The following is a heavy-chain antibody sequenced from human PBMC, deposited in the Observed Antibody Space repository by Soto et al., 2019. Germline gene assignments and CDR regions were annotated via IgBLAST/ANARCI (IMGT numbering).Heavy chain of an antibody. CDR3: ARMASAGTLNWFDP. Sequence: GASVKVSCKASGYTFVNFDISWVRQAAGQGLEWLGWMNPGSGKTGYASKFQGRVAMTRDASTGTSHLDLSSLTSDDTAVYYCARMASAGTLNWFDPWGQGTLVTVSS. D-gene: IGHD6-13*01. J-gene: IGHJ5*02. V-gene: IGHV1-8*02. CDR1: GYTFVNFD. CDR2: MNPGSGKT.